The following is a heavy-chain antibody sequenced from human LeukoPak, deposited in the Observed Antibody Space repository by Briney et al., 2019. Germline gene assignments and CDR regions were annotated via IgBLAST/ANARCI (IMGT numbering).Heavy chain of an antibody. Sequence: GGSLRLSCAASGFTFSRYAIHWVRQAPGKGLEWVANIKQDGSEKYYVDSVKGRFTISRDNAKNSLYLQMNSLRAEDTAVYYCARDLGYYYGSGSYYTDYWGQGTLVTVSS. CDR3: ARDLGYYYGSGSYYTDY. CDR2: IKQDGSEK. J-gene: IGHJ4*02. V-gene: IGHV3-7*01. CDR1: GFTFSRYA. D-gene: IGHD3-10*01.